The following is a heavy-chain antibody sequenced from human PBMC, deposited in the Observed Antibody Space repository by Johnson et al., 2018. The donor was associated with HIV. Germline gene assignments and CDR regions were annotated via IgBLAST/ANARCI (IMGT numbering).Heavy chain of an antibody. CDR2: IKQDGSEK. CDR3: ARSVGYCSGGSCSPDAFDI. J-gene: IGHJ3*02. D-gene: IGHD2-15*01. V-gene: IGHV3-7*01. CDR1: GFNFNSYW. Sequence: MQLVESGGGLVKPGGSLRLSCAASGFNFNSYWMTWVRQAPGKGLEWVANIKQDGSEKYYVDSVKGRFTISRDNAKNTLYLQMNSLRAEDTAVYYCARSVGYCSGGSCSPDAFDIWGQGTMVTVSS.